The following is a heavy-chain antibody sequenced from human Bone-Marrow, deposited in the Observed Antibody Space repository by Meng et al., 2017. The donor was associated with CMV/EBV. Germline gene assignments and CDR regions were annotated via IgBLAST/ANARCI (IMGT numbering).Heavy chain of an antibody. CDR3: ARDYNGMDV. Sequence: GGSLRLSCAASGFTFTKHWMHWVRQAPGKGLEWVSRINGDATRTSYVDSVKGRFTISRDNSKNTLYLQMNSLRAEDTAVYYCARDYNGMDVWGQGTTVTVSS. J-gene: IGHJ6*02. CDR2: INGDATRT. V-gene: IGHV3-74*01. CDR1: GFTFTKHW.